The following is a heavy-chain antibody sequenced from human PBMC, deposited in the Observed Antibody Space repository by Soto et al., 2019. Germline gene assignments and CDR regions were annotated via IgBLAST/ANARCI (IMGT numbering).Heavy chain of an antibody. CDR3: ARVGGSSSSYYYYGMDV. CDR1: GGSISSSSYY. J-gene: IGHJ6*02. CDR2: IYYSGST. V-gene: IGHV4-39*07. Sequence: SETLSLTCTVSGGSISSSSYYWGWIRQPPGKGLEWIGRIYYSGSTYYNPSLKSRVTISVDTSKNQFSLKLSSVTAADTAVYYCARVGGSSSSYYYYGMDVWGQGTTVTVSS. D-gene: IGHD6-6*01.